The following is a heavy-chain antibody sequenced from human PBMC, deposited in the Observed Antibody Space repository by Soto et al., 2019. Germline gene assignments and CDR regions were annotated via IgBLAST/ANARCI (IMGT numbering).Heavy chain of an antibody. J-gene: IGHJ6*02. CDR3: ARGRFSRQGYYYYYYGMDV. Sequence: QVQLVQSGAEVKKPGSSVKVSCKASGGTFSSYAISWVRQAPGQGLEWMGGSIPIFGTANYAQKFQGRVTITADESTSTAYMELSSLRSEDTAVYYCARGRFSRQGYYYYYYGMDVWGQGTTVTVSS. CDR1: GGTFSSYA. CDR2: SIPIFGTA. V-gene: IGHV1-69*01.